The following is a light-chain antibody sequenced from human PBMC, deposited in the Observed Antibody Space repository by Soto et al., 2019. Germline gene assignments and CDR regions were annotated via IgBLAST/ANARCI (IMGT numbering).Light chain of an antibody. Sequence: QSVLTQPASVSGSPGQSITISCTGTSSDVGGDKYVSWYQQHPGKAPKLIIYEVSSRPSGVSNRFSGSKSANTASLTISGLQAEDEADYYCSSYTSTNTVVFGGGTKLPVL. CDR3: SSYTSTNTVV. J-gene: IGLJ2*01. V-gene: IGLV2-14*01. CDR2: EVS. CDR1: SSDVGGDKY.